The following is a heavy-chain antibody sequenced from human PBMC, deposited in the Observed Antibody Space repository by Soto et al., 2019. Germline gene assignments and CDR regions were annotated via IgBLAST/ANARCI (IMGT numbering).Heavy chain of an antibody. J-gene: IGHJ6*03. V-gene: IGHV4-59*01. D-gene: IGHD3-10*01. CDR1: GGYISSYY. CDR2: IYYSGST. Sequence: SETLSLTCTVSGGYISSYYWSWIRQPPGKGLEWIGYIYYSGSTNYNPSLKSRVTISVDTSKNQFSLKLSSVTAADTAVYYCARSHYRGSSAHYYYYYYMDVWGKGTTVTVSS. CDR3: ARSHYRGSSAHYYYYYYMDV.